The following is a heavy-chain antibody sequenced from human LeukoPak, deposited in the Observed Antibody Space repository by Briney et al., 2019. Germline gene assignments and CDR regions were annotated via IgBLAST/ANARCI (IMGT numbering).Heavy chain of an antibody. V-gene: IGHV3-23*01. J-gene: IGHJ3*02. CDR1: GFTFSSYA. D-gene: IGHD6-13*01. Sequence: PGGSLRPSCAASGFTFSSYAMNWVRQAPGKGLEWVSAISGSGGSTYYADSVKGRLTISRDNSQSTLYLHMNSLSTEDTALYYCARAVPAPGTPENAFDIWGQGTMVTVSS. CDR2: ISGSGGST. CDR3: ARAVPAPGTPENAFDI.